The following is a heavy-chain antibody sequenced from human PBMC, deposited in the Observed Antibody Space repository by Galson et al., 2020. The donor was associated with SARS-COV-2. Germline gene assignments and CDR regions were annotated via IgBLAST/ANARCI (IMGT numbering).Heavy chain of an antibody. Sequence: GESLKISCVGSGFTFSTCGMQWVRQAPGKGLEWVALISYDGVNKYYADSVKGRFTISSDNSKNTLYLQMNSLRAEDTAVYYCAKEYNTGWYFTYYMEVWGKGTTVTIS. CDR2: ISYDGVNK. V-gene: IGHV3-30*18. CDR1: GFTFSTCG. CDR3: AKEYNTGWYFTYYMEV. J-gene: IGHJ6*03. D-gene: IGHD6-19*01.